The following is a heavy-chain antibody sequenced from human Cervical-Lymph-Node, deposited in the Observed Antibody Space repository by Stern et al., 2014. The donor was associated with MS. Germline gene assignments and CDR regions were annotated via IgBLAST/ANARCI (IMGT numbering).Heavy chain of an antibody. D-gene: IGHD4-23*01. V-gene: IGHV3-23*04. CDR3: AKTDSRGCGGTACVDY. CDR1: GFIFSNYA. CDR2: IGGTGGTT. J-gene: IGHJ4*02. Sequence: EMQLVESGGGLVQPGGSLRLSCAASGFIFSNYAMNWVRQAPGKGLEWVSTIGGTGGTTFYADSVKGRFTISRDNSKNTLYLQMNSLRVEDTAVYYCAKTDSRGCGGTACVDYWGQGTLVTVSS.